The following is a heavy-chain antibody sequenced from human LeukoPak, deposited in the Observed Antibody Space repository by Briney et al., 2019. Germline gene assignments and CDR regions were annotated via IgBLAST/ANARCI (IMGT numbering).Heavy chain of an antibody. V-gene: IGHV3-23*01. CDR1: GFTFSSYA. J-gene: IGHJ6*03. CDR2: ISGSGGST. CDR3: AKSPYSSSSMDYYYYYMDV. Sequence: GGSLRLSCAASGFTFSSYAMTWVRQAPGKGLECVSAISGSGGSTYYADSVKGRFTISRDNSKKTLFLQMNSLRAEDTAVYYCAKSPYSSSSMDYYYYYMDVWGKGTTVTVSS. D-gene: IGHD6-6*01.